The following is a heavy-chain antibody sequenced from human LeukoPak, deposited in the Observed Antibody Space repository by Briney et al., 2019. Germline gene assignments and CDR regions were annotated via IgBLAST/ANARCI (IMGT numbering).Heavy chain of an antibody. CDR1: GYTFTSYD. CDR3: ARAQTYYYDSSGPGSRDSDGMDV. CDR2: MNPNSGNT. J-gene: IGHJ6*02. V-gene: IGHV1-8*01. Sequence: GASVKVSCKASGYTFTSYDINWVRQATGQGLEWTGWMNPNSGNTGYAQKFQGRVTMTRNTSISTAYMELSSLRSEDTAVYYCARAQTYYYDSSGPGSRDSDGMDVWGQGTTVTVSS. D-gene: IGHD3-22*01.